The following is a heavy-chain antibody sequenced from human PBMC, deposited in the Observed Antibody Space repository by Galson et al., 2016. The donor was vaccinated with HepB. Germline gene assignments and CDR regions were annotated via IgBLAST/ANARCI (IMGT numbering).Heavy chain of an antibody. CDR1: GGSISSGGYY. V-gene: IGHV4-31*03. CDR2: IHYSGST. D-gene: IGHD1-14*01. CDR3: ARVTPDGINWFDP. Sequence: TLSLTCTVSGGSISSGGYYWSWIRQHPGKGLEWIGYIHYSGSTYYTPALKSRVTISVDTSKNQFSLKLSSVTAADTAVYYCARVTPDGINWFDPWGHGTLVTVSS. J-gene: IGHJ5*02.